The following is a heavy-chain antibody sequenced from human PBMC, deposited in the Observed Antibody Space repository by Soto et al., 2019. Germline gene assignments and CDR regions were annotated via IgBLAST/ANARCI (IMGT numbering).Heavy chain of an antibody. Sequence: SVKVSCKASGGTFSSYAISWVRQAPGQGLEWMGGIIPIFGTANYAQKFQGRVTITADKSTSTAYMELSSLRSEDTAVYYCARDLRCSGGSCYPYYYYYGMDVWGQGTTVTVSS. CDR3: ARDLRCSGGSCYPYYYYYGMDV. CDR2: IIPIFGTA. V-gene: IGHV1-69*06. J-gene: IGHJ6*02. CDR1: GGTFSSYA. D-gene: IGHD2-15*01.